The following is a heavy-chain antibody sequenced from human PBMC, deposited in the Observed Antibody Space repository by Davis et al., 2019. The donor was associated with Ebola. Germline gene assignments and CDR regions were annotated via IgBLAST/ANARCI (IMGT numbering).Heavy chain of an antibody. V-gene: IGHV3-30*18. J-gene: IGHJ4*02. CDR1: GFTFSSYW. D-gene: IGHD1-26*01. Sequence: PGGSLRLSCAASGFTFSSYWMHWVRQAPGKGLEWVAVISYDGSNKYYADSVKGRFTISRDNSKNTLYLQMNSLRADDTAVYYCAKQRGVGAIDYDYWGRGTVVTVSS. CDR2: ISYDGSNK. CDR3: AKQRGVGAIDYDY.